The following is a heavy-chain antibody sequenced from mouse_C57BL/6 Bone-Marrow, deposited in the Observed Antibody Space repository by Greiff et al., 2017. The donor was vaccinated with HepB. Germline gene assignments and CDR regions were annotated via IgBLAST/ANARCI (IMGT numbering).Heavy chain of an antibody. CDR2: IRYSGST. Sequence: EVQLQQSGPGLAKPSQTLSLTCSVTGYSITSDYWNWIRKFPGNKLEYMGYIRYSGSTYYNPSLKSRLSITRDTSKNQYYLQLNSVTTEDTATYYCARYGDYGSSYVGYFDVWGTGTTVTVSS. J-gene: IGHJ1*03. CDR3: ARYGDYGSSYVGYFDV. D-gene: IGHD1-1*01. V-gene: IGHV3-8*01. CDR1: GYSITSDY.